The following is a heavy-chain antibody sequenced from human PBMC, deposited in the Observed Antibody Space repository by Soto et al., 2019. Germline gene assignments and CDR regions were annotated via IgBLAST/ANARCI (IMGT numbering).Heavy chain of an antibody. V-gene: IGHV3-23*01. J-gene: IGHJ6*02. D-gene: IGHD6-19*01. Sequence: GGSLRLSCAASGFTFSSYGMHWVRQAPGKGLEWVSVISGGGGSTYYADSVKGRFTISRDNSKNTLYLQMNSLRAEDTAVYYCARAEAYSSTWYAMDVWGQGTAVTVSS. CDR2: ISGGGGST. CDR3: ARAEAYSSTWYAMDV. CDR1: GFTFSSYG.